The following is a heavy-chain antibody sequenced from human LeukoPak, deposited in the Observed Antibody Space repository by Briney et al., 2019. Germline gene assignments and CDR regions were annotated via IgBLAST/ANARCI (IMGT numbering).Heavy chain of an antibody. CDR2: ISSSSSST. Sequence: GGSLRLSCAASGFTFSSYSMNWVRQAPGKGLEWVSFISSSSSSTYYADSVKGRFTISGDNAKNSLYLQMDSLRAEDTAVYYCARFGDGWGALDDWGQGTLVTVSS. CDR3: ARFGDGWGALDD. J-gene: IGHJ4*02. V-gene: IGHV3-21*01. D-gene: IGHD2-21*02. CDR1: GFTFSSYS.